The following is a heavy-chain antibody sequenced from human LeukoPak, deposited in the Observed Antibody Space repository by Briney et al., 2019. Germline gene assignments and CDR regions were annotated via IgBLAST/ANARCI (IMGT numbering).Heavy chain of an antibody. CDR2: ISSSSSYI. Sequence: GGSLRLSCAASGFTFSSYSMNWVRQAPGKGLEWVSSISSSSSYIYYADSVKGRFTISRDNAKNSLYLQMNSLRAEDTAVYYCARGGIAAAGSFDYWGQGTLVTVSS. V-gene: IGHV3-21*01. CDR3: ARGGIAAAGSFDY. CDR1: GFTFSSYS. J-gene: IGHJ4*02. D-gene: IGHD6-13*01.